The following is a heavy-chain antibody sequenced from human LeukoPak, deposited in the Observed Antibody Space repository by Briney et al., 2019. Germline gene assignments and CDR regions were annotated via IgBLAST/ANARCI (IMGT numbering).Heavy chain of an antibody. CDR1: GDSISSYY. D-gene: IGHD2-2*01. CDR2: IYYSGST. CDR3: ARALRDIVVVPAEFDP. J-gene: IGHJ5*02. Sequence: SETLSLTCTVSGDSISSYYWSWIRQPPGKGLEWIEYIYYSGSTNYNPSLKSRVTISVDTFKNQFSLKLSSVTAADTAVYYCARALRDIVVVPAEFDPWGQGTLVTVSS. V-gene: IGHV4-59*08.